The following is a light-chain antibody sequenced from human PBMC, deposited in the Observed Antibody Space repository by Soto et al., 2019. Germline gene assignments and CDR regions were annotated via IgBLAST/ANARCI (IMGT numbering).Light chain of an antibody. CDR3: QQYGSAPHT. Sequence: EIVLTQSPGTLSLSPGERATLSCRASQSVSSSYLAWYQHKPGQAPRLLIYGASSRATGIPDRFIGSGSGTDFTLTISTLEPEDFAVYYCQQYGSAPHTFGQGTKLEIK. CDR2: GAS. J-gene: IGKJ2*01. CDR1: QSVSSSY. V-gene: IGKV3-20*01.